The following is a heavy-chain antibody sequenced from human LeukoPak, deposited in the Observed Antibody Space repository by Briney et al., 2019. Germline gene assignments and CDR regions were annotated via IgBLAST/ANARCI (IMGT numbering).Heavy chain of an antibody. CDR2: LRNDGRSK. V-gene: IGHV3-30*02. D-gene: IGHD3-22*01. CDR1: GFTFSAYD. CDR3: AKDSAYYYDSSGYYYD. Sequence: GGSLRLSCAASGFTFSAYDMHWVRQAPGKGLEWVAFLRNDGRSKYYADSVKGRFTISRDNSKNTLYLQMNSLRAEDTAMYYCAKDSAYYYDSSGYYYDWGQGTLVTVSS. J-gene: IGHJ4*02.